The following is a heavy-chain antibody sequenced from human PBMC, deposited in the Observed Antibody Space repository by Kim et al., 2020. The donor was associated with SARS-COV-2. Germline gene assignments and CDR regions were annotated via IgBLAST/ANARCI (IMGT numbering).Heavy chain of an antibody. V-gene: IGHV3-30*18. CDR3: AKGSSYYDFWSGPYYFDY. D-gene: IGHD3-3*01. J-gene: IGHJ4*02. Sequence: GGSLRLSCAASGFTFSSYGMHWVRQAPGKGLEWVAVISYDGSNKYYADSVKGRFTISRDNSKNTLYLQMNSLRAEDTAVYYCAKGSSYYDFWSGPYYFDYWGQGTLVTVSS. CDR2: ISYDGSNK. CDR1: GFTFSSYG.